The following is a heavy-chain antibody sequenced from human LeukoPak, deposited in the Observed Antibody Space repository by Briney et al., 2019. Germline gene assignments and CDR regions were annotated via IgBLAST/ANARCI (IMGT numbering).Heavy chain of an antibody. CDR1: GFTSSSYA. D-gene: IGHD3-10*01. V-gene: IGHV3-23*01. J-gene: IGHJ3*02. CDR3: ARSIYASGSSYTFDI. Sequence: PGGSLRLSCAASGFTSSSYAMSWVRQAPGKAPDWVSGISGSGGSTYSADSVKGRFITSRDNSKNTLYVQMNTLRAEDTAVYYCARSIYASGSSYTFDIWGQGTMVTVSS. CDR2: ISGSGGST.